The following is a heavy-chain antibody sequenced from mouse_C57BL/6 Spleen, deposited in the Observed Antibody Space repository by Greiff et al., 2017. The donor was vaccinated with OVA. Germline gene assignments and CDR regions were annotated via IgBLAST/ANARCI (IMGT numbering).Heavy chain of an antibody. CDR3: ARYHYDSHYAMDY. CDR2: INPNNGGT. Sequence: EVQLQQSGPELVKPGSSVKLPCKASGSTFPVYNMDWVQQSPGQSLEWIGDINPNNGGTIYNQKFKGKATLTVDKSSSTAYMELRSLTSEDTAVYYCARYHYDSHYAMDYWGQGTSVTVSS. CDR1: GSTFPVYN. J-gene: IGHJ4*01. D-gene: IGHD2-4*01. V-gene: IGHV1-18*01.